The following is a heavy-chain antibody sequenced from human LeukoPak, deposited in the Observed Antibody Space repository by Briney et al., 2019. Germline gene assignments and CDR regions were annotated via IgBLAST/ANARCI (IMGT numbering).Heavy chain of an antibody. CDR1: GGSIRSGNYY. Sequence: SETLSLTCLVSGGSIRSGNYYWGWIRQPPGKGLEWIGSIYYTGSTYNNPSLKTRVTMSVDTSKNHFSLNLNSVTAADTAVYYCARVRAAAIPYYFDYWGQGTLVTVSS. D-gene: IGHD6-13*01. CDR2: IYYTGST. J-gene: IGHJ4*02. CDR3: ARVRAAAIPYYFDY. V-gene: IGHV4-39*07.